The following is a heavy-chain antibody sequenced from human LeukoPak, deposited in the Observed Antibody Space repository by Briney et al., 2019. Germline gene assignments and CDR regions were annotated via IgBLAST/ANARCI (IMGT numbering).Heavy chain of an antibody. D-gene: IGHD2-8*01. V-gene: IGHV4-34*01. CDR1: GGSFSGYY. CDR2: INHSGST. Sequence: SETLSLTCAVYGGSFSGYYWSWIRQPPGKGLGWIGEINHSGSTNYNPSLKSRVTISVDTSKNQFSLKLSSVTAADTAVYYCARGRGYCTNGVCYKSDDYWGQGTLVTVSS. J-gene: IGHJ4*02. CDR3: ARGRGYCTNGVCYKSDDY.